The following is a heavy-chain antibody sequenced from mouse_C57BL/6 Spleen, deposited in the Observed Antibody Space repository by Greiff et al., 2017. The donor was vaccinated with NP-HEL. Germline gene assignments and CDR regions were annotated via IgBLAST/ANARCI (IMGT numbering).Heavy chain of an antibody. Sequence: VKLMESGAELVRPGASVKLSCKASGYTFTDYYINWVKQRPGQGLEWIARIYPGSGNTYYNEKFKGKATLTAEKSSSTAYMQLSSLTSEDSAVYFCASPHYYGSRGSMDYWGQGTSVTVSS. CDR2: IYPGSGNT. CDR3: ASPHYYGSRGSMDY. D-gene: IGHD1-1*01. V-gene: IGHV1-76*01. J-gene: IGHJ4*01. CDR1: GYTFTDYY.